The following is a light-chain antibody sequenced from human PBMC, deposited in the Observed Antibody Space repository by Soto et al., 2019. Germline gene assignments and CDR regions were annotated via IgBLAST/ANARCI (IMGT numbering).Light chain of an antibody. Sequence: DIQMTQSPSSLSASVGDRVTITCRASQSISSYLNWYQQKPGKAPKLLIYAASSLQSGVPSRFSGSGSGTDFTLTISSLQPEDFAAYYCQQCYRTPPTFRPRTKVDI. CDR1: QSISSY. V-gene: IGKV1-39*01. CDR2: AAS. CDR3: QQCYRTPPT. J-gene: IGKJ3*01.